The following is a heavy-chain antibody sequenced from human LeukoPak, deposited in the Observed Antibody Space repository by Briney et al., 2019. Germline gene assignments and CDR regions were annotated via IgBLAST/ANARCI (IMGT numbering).Heavy chain of an antibody. CDR1: GYSISSGYY. Sequence: SETLSLTCTVSGYSISSGYYWGWIRQPPGKGLEWIGSIYYSGSTYYNPSLKSRVTISADTSKNQFSLKLYSVTAADTAVYYCATRKLGNDYWGQGTLVTVSS. V-gene: IGHV4-38-2*02. CDR2: IYYSGST. J-gene: IGHJ4*02. CDR3: ATRKLGNDY. D-gene: IGHD7-27*01.